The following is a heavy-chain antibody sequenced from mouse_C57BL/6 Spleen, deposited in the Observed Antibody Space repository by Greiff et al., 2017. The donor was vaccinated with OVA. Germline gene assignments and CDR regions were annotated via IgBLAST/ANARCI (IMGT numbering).Heavy chain of an antibody. J-gene: IGHJ4*01. V-gene: IGHV1-39*01. D-gene: IGHD2-4*01. Sequence: VQLVESGPELVKPGASVKISCKASGYSFTDYNMNWVKQSNGKSLEWIGVINPNYGTTSYNQKFKGKATLTVDQSSSTAYMQLNSLTSEDSAVYYCARELYYDYEIYAMDYWGQGTSVTVSS. CDR2: INPNYGTT. CDR3: ARELYYDYEIYAMDY. CDR1: GYSFTDYN.